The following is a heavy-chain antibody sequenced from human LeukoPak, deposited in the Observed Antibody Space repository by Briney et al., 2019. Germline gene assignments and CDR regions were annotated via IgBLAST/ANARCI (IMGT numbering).Heavy chain of an antibody. CDR2: IIPIFGTA. D-gene: IGHD5-18*01. Sequence: SVKVSCKASGGTFSSYAISWVRQAPGQGLEWKGGIIPIFGTANYAQKFQGRVTITADESTSTAYMELSSLRSEDTAVYYCARGTAMAPGFDYWGQGTLVTVSS. CDR1: GGTFSSYA. J-gene: IGHJ4*02. CDR3: ARGTAMAPGFDY. V-gene: IGHV1-69*13.